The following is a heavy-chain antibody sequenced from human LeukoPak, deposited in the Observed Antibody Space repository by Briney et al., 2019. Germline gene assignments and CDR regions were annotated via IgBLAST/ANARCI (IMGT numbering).Heavy chain of an antibody. D-gene: IGHD6-6*01. J-gene: IGHJ5*02. CDR1: GGSLNNSY. Sequence: SETLSLTCTVSGGSLNNSYWTWIRQPPGKGLEWIGHIYYSGSTNYSPSLKSRVTISVDTSKNQFSLKLSSVTAADTAVYYCARLSSLANIAARGRTWLDPWGQGSLATVSS. V-gene: IGHV4-59*01. CDR2: IYYSGST. CDR3: ARLSSLANIAARGRTWLDP.